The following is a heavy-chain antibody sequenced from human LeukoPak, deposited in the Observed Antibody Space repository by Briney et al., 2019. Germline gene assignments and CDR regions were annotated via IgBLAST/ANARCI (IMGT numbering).Heavy chain of an antibody. V-gene: IGHV3-23*01. J-gene: IGHJ4*02. CDR3: AKDEDIVVVPALDY. D-gene: IGHD2-21*01. Sequence: PGGSLRLSCAASGFSISVYAMSWVRQAPGKGLEWVSGISGSGGSTYYADSVKGRFTISRDNSKNTLYLQMNSLRAEDTAVYYCAKDEDIVVVPALDYWGQGTLVTVSS. CDR1: GFSISVYA. CDR2: ISGSGGST.